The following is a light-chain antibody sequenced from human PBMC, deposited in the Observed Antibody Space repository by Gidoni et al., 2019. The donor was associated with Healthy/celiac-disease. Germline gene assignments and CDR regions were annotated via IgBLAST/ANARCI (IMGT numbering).Light chain of an antibody. CDR3: SSYAGSNNLV. J-gene: IGLJ2*01. CDR2: EVS. CDR1: SSDVGGYNY. Sequence: HSALTQPPSASWPPRQSVTISCTGTSSDVGGYNYVSWYQQHPGKAPKLMIYEVSKRPSGVPDRFSGSKSGNTASLTVSGIQAEDEADYYCSSYAGSNNLVFGGGTKLTVL. V-gene: IGLV2-8*01.